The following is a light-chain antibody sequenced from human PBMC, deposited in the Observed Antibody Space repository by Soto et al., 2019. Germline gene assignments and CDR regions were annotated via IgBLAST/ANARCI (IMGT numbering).Light chain of an antibody. V-gene: IGKV3-15*01. Sequence: EIVMTQSPATLSVSPGDGATLSCRASQTVSSSLAWYQQKPSQAPRLLIYGVSTRATGVPARFSGSGSGTEFTLTISSLQSEDFAVYFCQQYGNWPPWTFGQGTKVEIK. CDR3: QQYGNWPPWT. CDR2: GVS. CDR1: QTVSSS. J-gene: IGKJ1*01.